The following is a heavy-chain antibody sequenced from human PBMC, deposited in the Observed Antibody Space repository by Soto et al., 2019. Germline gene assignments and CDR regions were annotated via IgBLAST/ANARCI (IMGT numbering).Heavy chain of an antibody. CDR2: ISYDGSNK. V-gene: IGHV3-30*18. CDR3: AESAKMYGVYYYYYYGMDV. D-gene: IGHD4-17*01. J-gene: IGHJ6*01. CDR1: VLTFSTYA. Sequence: PGGSLSVVCAPSVLTFSTYAMDWVGHAPGSGLDWVAVISYDGSNKYYADSVKGRFTICRDNSKNTLYLQMNSLRAEDTAVYYCAESAKMYGVYYYYYYGMDVWGQGTPVTVSS.